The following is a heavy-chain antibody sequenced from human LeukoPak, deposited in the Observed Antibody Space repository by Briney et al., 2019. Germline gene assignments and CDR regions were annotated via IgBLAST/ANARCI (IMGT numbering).Heavy chain of an antibody. CDR1: GYTFTDYY. CDR2: FNPNSGRR. Sequence: ASVKVSCKASGYTFTDYYIHWVRQAPGQGLEWMGQFNPNSGRRAYAQRFQGRVAMTWDTSITTGYLELSSLRPDDMAIYYCARDVAPDGQWIFDFWGQGTLVTVTS. V-gene: IGHV1-2*06. J-gene: IGHJ4*02. D-gene: IGHD5-24*01. CDR3: ARDVAPDGQWIFDF.